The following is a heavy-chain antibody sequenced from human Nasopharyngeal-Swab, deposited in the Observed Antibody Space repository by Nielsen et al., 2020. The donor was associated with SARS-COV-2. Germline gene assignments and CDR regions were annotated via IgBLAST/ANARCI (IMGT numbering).Heavy chain of an antibody. CDR3: ARVLTRNLVVALVLDAFDI. CDR2: IYYSGST. Sequence: SETLSLTCAVYGGSFNEYYWSWIRQHPGKGLEWIGYIYYSGSTYYNPSLKSRVTISVDTSKNQFSLKLSSVTAADTAVYYCARVLTRNLVVALVLDAFDIWGQGTMVTVSS. D-gene: IGHD2-15*01. CDR1: GGSFNEYY. J-gene: IGHJ3*02. V-gene: IGHV4-31*11.